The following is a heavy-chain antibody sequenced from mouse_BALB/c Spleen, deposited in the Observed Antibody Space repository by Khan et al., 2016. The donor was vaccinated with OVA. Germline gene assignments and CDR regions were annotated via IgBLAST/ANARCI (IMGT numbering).Heavy chain of an antibody. CDR2: ISSGSSTI. Sequence: EVELVESGGGLVQPGGSRKLSCAASGFTFSRFGMHWVRQAPEKRLEWVADISSGSSTIYYTETVKGRFTISRDNPKNTLFLQMTSLRSEDTAMYYCARDSNFKYWGKGTTLTVSS. J-gene: IGHJ2*01. CDR3: ARDSNFKY. CDR1: GFTFSRFG. V-gene: IGHV5-17*02.